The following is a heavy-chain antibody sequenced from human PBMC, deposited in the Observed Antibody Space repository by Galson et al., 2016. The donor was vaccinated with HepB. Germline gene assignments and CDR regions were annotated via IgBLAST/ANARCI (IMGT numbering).Heavy chain of an antibody. CDR1: GYTFTTYN. J-gene: IGHJ4*02. CDR3: TRGDGFWAGWTY. D-gene: IGHD3/OR15-3a*01. CDR2: INPSGGSP. V-gene: IGHV1-46*03. Sequence: SVKVSCKASGYTFTTYNIHWVRLAPGQGLEWMGIINPSGGSPNYAQKFQGRVTLTSDTSTSTGYMQLGSLRSDDTAVYYCTRGDGFWAGWTYWGQGTLVTVSS.